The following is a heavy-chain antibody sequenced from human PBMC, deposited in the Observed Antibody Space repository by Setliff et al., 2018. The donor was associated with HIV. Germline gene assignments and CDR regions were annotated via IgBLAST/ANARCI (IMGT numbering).Heavy chain of an antibody. CDR1: GYTFTIYS. J-gene: IGHJ6*03. Sequence: ASVKVSCKASGYTFTIYSINWVRQAPGQGLEWMGSISGYNGNTNYAQKFQGRVTMTRDTSASTVYMELSSLRSEDTAVYYCAREARYQDRYYYYMDVWGRGTTVTVSS. CDR3: AREARYQDRYYYYMDV. D-gene: IGHD1-20*01. V-gene: IGHV1-18*01. CDR2: ISGYNGNT.